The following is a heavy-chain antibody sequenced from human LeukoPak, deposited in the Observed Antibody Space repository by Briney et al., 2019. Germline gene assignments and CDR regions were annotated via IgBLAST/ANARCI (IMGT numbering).Heavy chain of an antibody. Sequence: GGSLRLSCAASGFTSSSYEMNWVRQAPGKGLEWVSYITTSGRTIYYADSVKGRFTISRDNAKNSLYLQMNSLRAEDTAVYYCARGEDYGTNSFDYWGQGTLVTVSS. D-gene: IGHD4-17*01. CDR1: GFTSSSYE. V-gene: IGHV3-48*03. CDR3: ARGEDYGTNSFDY. CDR2: ITTSGRTI. J-gene: IGHJ4*02.